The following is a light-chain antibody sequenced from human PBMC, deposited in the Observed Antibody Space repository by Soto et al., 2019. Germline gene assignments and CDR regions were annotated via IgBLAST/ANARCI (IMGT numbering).Light chain of an antibody. V-gene: IGKV1-5*03. CDR3: QHYSSYSEA. CDR2: KAS. CDR1: QTISSW. J-gene: IGKJ1*01. Sequence: DIQMTQSPSTLSGSVGDRVTITCRASQTISSWLAWYQQKPGKAPKLLIYKASTLKSGVPSRFSGSGSGTEFPLTLSSLQPHDFATYYCQHYSSYSEAFGQGTKVELK.